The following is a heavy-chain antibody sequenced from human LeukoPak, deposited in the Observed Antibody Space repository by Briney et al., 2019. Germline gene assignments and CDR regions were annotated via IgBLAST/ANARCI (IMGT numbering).Heavy chain of an antibody. D-gene: IGHD3-9*01. V-gene: IGHV3-20*04. J-gene: IGHJ6*03. Sequence: GGSLRLSCAASGFTFDDYGMSWVRQAPGKGLEWVSGINWNGGSTGYADSVKGRFTISRDNSKNTLYLQMNSLGAEDTAVYYCAKGGEYYDILTGYSFHYYYMDVWGKGTTVTVSS. CDR2: INWNGGST. CDR1: GFTFDDYG. CDR3: AKGGEYYDILTGYSFHYYYMDV.